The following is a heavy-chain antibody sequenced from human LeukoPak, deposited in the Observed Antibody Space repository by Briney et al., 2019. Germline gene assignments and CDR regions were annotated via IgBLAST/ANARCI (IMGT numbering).Heavy chain of an antibody. CDR2: IYYSGST. J-gene: IGHJ4*02. V-gene: IGHV4-59*01. CDR3: ARGRGYSSSWDNFDY. D-gene: IGHD6-13*01. Sequence: SETLSLTCTVSGVSISSYYWSWIRQPPGKGLEWIGYIYYSGSTNYNPSLKSRVTISVDTSKNQFSLKLSSVTAADTAVYYCARGRGYSSSWDNFDYWGQGTLVTVSS. CDR1: GVSISSYY.